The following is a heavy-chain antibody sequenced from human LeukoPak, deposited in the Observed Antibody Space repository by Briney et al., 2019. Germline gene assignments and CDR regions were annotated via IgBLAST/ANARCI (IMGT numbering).Heavy chain of an antibody. Sequence: ASVKVSCKASGYTFTGYYMHWVRQAPGQGLEWMGGIIPIFGTANYAQKFQGRVTITADESTSTAYMELSSLRSEDTAVYYCARGGEGTIDYWGQGTLVTVSS. CDR3: ARGGEGTIDY. CDR2: IIPIFGTA. V-gene: IGHV1-69*13. J-gene: IGHJ4*02. CDR1: GYTFTGYY. D-gene: IGHD3-16*01.